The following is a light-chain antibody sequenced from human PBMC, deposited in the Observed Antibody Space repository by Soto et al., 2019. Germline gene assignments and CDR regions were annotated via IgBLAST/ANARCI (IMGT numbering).Light chain of an antibody. CDR1: SSDVGSYNL. V-gene: IGLV2-23*01. CDR2: EGS. J-gene: IGLJ2*01. CDR3: CSYAGSSTGV. Sequence: QSALPQPASVSGSPGQAITISCTGTSSDVGSYNLVSWYQQHPGKAPKLMIYEGSKRPSGVSNRFSGSKSGNTAFLTISGLQAEDEADYYCCSYAGSSTGVFGGGTKVTVL.